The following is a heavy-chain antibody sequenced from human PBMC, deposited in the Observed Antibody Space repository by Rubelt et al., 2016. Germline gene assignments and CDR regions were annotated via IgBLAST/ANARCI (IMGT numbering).Heavy chain of an antibody. Sequence: EVQLLESGGGLVQPGGSLRLSCAVSGFTVSSNYMNWVRQAPGKGLEWVSVIYSCGITYYADSVKGRFTISRNNSKTTLHLQLNSRRVEDTAVYSCAKDFLKGSKWVLSPFDYWGQGSLVTVSS. J-gene: IGHJ4*02. CDR3: AKDFLKGSKWVLSPFDY. CDR1: GFTVSSNY. V-gene: IGHV3-66*01. CDR2: IYSCGIT. D-gene: IGHD3-3*01.